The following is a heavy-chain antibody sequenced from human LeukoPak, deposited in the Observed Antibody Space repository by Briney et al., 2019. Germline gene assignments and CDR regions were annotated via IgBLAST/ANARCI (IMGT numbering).Heavy chain of an antibody. J-gene: IGHJ4*02. D-gene: IGHD6-13*01. V-gene: IGHV3-30*03. CDR2: ISYGGNNK. CDR3: ARDGSS. CDR1: GFTFSSYG. Sequence: GGSLRLSCAASGFTFSSYGMHWVRQAPGKGLEWVAVISYGGNNKYYADSVKGRFTISRDNSKNTLYLQMNSLRDEDTAVYYCARDGSSWGQGTLATVSS.